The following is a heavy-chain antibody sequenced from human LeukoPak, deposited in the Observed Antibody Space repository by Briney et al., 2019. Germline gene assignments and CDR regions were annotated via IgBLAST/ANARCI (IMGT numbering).Heavy chain of an antibody. V-gene: IGHV4-59*01. Sequence: SETLSLTCTVSGGSISGYYWSWIRQPPGRALEWIGYVSYSVSTNYNPSLKSRVTISVDTSKTQFSLTLTSVTAADTAVYYCARDQGTWWFDPWGQGTLVTVSS. J-gene: IGHJ5*02. CDR3: ARDQGTWWFDP. CDR2: VSYSVST. CDR1: GGSISGYY. D-gene: IGHD3-10*01.